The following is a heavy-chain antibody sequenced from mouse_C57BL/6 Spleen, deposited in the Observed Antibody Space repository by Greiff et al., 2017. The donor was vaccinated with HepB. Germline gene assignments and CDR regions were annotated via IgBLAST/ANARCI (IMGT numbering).Heavy chain of an antibody. V-gene: IGHV1-72*01. CDR3: AREGLGLWFAY. CDR2: IDPNSGGT. CDR1: GYTFTSYW. Sequence: VQLQQSGAELVKPGASVKLSCKASGYTFTSYWMHWVKQRPGRGLEWIGRIDPNSGGTKYNEKFKSKATLTVDKPSSTAYMQLSSPTSEDSAVYYCAREGLGLWFAYWGQGTLVTVSA. D-gene: IGHD3-1*01. J-gene: IGHJ3*01.